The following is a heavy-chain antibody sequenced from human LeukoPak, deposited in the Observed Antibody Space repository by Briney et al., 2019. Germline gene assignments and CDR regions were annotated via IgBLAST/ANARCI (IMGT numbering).Heavy chain of an antibody. Sequence: ASVKVSCKVSGYTLTELSMHWVRQAPGKGLEWMGGFDPEDGETIYAQKFQGRVTMTEDTSTDTAYMELSSLRSEDTAVYYCATGPRIAAAGTAVDYWGQGTLVTVSS. D-gene: IGHD6-13*01. CDR1: GYTLTELS. V-gene: IGHV1-24*01. CDR2: FDPEDGET. J-gene: IGHJ4*02. CDR3: ATGPRIAAAGTAVDY.